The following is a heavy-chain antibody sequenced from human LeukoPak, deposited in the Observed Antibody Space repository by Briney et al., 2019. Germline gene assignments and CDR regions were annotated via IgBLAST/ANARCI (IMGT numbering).Heavy chain of an antibody. J-gene: IGHJ3*02. CDR3: ARLFHLGTSSWYPDAFDI. CDR1: GFTLSDYY. CDR2: ISSSSSNT. Sequence: GGSLRLSCAASGFTLSDYYMSWIRQAPGKGLEWVLYISSSSSNTNNADSVKGRFTISRDNAKNSLYLQMNSLRAEDTAVYYCARLFHLGTSSWYPDAFDIWGQGTMVTVSS. D-gene: IGHD6-13*01. V-gene: IGHV3-11*03.